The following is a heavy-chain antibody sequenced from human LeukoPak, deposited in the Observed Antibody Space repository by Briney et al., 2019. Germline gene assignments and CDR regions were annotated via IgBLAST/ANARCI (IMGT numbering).Heavy chain of an antibody. CDR1: GGSISGDH. CDR2: IYYSGNT. Sequence: SETLSLTCTVSGGSISGDHWNWIRQPPGKGPEWIRYIYYSGNTNYNPSLKSRVTISVDTSKNQFSLKLNSVTAADTAVYYCARRNDFGIWGQGTMVTVSS. J-gene: IGHJ3*02. CDR3: ARRNDFGI. V-gene: IGHV4-59*08.